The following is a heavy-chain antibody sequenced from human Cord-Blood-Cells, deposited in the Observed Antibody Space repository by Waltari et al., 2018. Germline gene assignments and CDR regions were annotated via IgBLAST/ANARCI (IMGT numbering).Heavy chain of an antibody. Sequence: EVQLLESGGGLVQPGGSLRLSCAASGFTFSSYAMSWVRQAPGKGLEWVSAISGSGGRTYYADSVKGRFTISRDNSKNTLYLQMNSLRAEDTAVYYCAKDHYYGSGSYYGWFDPWGQGTLVTVSS. CDR3: AKDHYYGSGSYYGWFDP. CDR1: GFTFSSYA. D-gene: IGHD3-10*01. J-gene: IGHJ5*02. CDR2: ISGSGGRT. V-gene: IGHV3-23*01.